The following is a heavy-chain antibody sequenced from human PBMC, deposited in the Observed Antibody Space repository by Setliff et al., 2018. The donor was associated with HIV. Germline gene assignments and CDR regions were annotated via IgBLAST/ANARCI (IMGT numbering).Heavy chain of an antibody. D-gene: IGHD2-8*01. J-gene: IGHJ4*02. Sequence: GGSLRLSCAASGFTFSDYYMSWIRQTPGKGLEWVSSITSRSADIYYADSVRGRLTISRDNARNSLLLQMNSLRADDTAVYYCARVRPLGYCSTGACPPDYWGQGTLVTVSS. CDR3: ARVRPLGYCSTGACPPDY. CDR1: GFTFSDYY. V-gene: IGHV3-11*06. CDR2: ITSRSADI.